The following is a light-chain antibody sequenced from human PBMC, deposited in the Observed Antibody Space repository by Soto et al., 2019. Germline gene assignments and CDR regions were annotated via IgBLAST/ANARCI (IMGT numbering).Light chain of an antibody. CDR2: EVS. CDR3: SSYAGSSNYV. V-gene: IGLV2-8*01. J-gene: IGLJ1*01. CDR1: SSDVGGYNY. Sequence: QSALTQPPSASGSPGQSVTISCTGTSSDVGGYNYVSWYHQHPGTAPKLMIYEVSKRPSGVPDRFSGSKSGNTASLTVSGLQAEDEADYYCSSYAGSSNYVFGTGTKVTVL.